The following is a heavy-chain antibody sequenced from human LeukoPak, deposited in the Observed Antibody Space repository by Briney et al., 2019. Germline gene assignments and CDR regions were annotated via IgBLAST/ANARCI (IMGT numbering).Heavy chain of an antibody. CDR1: GFSLTTYG. D-gene: IGHD2-15*01. J-gene: IGHJ4*02. CDR3: ARRACSGDSCLDY. V-gene: IGHV5-51*01. CDR2: IYLDDSDT. Sequence: GESLKISCKGSGFSLTTYGIDWVRQTPGKGLEWMGIIYLDDSDTRYSPSFEGQVIISGDKSINTAYVHWINLKASDTAMYYCARRACSGDSCLDYWGQGTLVTVSS.